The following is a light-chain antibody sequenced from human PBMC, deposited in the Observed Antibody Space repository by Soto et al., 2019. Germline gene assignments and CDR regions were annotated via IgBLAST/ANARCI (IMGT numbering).Light chain of an antibody. CDR2: GAS. Sequence: EIVLTQSPATLSLSPGERATLSCRASQSVSSYLAWYQQKPGQAPRLLIYGASTRATGIPARFSGSGSGTDFTLTISSLQPDDFATYYCQQYNSYSFGQGTKVDIK. CDR1: QSVSSY. V-gene: IGKV3-15*01. CDR3: QQYNSYS. J-gene: IGKJ1*01.